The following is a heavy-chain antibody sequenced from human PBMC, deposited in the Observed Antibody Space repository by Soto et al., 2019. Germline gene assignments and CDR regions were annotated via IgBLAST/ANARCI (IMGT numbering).Heavy chain of an antibody. CDR1: GLTFTSYS. V-gene: IGHV3-48*02. D-gene: IGHD5-18*01. Sequence: EVQLVESGGGLVQPGGSLRLSCAASGLTFTSYSMNWVRQAPGKGLEWVSFISSSSSTIYYADSGKGRCTISRDNDKNSLYIQMNSPGDEDTAVYYCARDRGYTYGFDFWGQGALVTVSS. CDR2: ISSSSSTI. J-gene: IGHJ4*02. CDR3: ARDRGYTYGFDF.